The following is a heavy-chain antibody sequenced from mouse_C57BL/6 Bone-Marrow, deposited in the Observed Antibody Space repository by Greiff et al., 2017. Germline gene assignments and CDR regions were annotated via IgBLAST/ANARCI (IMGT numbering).Heavy chain of an antibody. V-gene: IGHV5-6*02. CDR2: ISSGGSYT. CDR1: GFTFSSYG. CDR3: ARRGDGTMDD. Sequence: DVKLVESGGDLVKPGGSLKLSCAASGFTFSSYGMSWVRQTPDKRLEWVATISSGGSYTYYPDSVKGRFTISRDNAKNTLYLQMSSLKSEDTAMYYCARRGDGTMDDWGQGTSVTVSS. J-gene: IGHJ4*01.